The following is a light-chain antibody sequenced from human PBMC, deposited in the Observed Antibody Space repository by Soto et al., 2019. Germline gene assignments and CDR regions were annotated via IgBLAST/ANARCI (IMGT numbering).Light chain of an antibody. CDR1: QSVNSIY. CDR3: QQYGSSRQLT. J-gene: IGKJ4*01. Sequence: EIVLTQSPGTLSLSPGERATLSCRASQSVNSIYLAWYQQKPGQAPRLLIYGASSRATGIPDRFSGSGSGTDFTLTISRLEPEDFALYYCQQYGSSRQLTFGGGTKVEIK. V-gene: IGKV3-20*01. CDR2: GAS.